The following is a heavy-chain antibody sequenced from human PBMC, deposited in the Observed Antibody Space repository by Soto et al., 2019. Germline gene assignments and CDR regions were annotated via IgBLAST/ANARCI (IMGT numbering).Heavy chain of an antibody. Sequence: SETLSLTCTVSGGSISSYYWSWIRQPPGKGLEWIGYIYYSGSTNYNPSLKSRVTISVDTSKNQFSLKLSSVTAADTAVYYCARDNYYDSSGPMDVWGQGTTVTVSS. CDR2: IYYSGST. CDR1: GGSISSYY. CDR3: ARDNYYDSSGPMDV. V-gene: IGHV4-59*12. D-gene: IGHD3-22*01. J-gene: IGHJ6*02.